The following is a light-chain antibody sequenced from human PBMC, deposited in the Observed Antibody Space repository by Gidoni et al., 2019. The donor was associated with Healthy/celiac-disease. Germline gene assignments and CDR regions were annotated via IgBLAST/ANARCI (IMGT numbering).Light chain of an antibody. J-gene: IGKJ4*01. CDR1: QNVNTW. V-gene: IGKV1-5*03. CDR3: QQYNSYPLT. CDR2: KAS. Sequence: DIQMTQSPSTLSASVGDRVTITCRASQNVNTWLAWYQQKPGKAPNLLIYKASSLESGVPSRFSGSGSGTEFTLTISSLQPDDFATYYCQQYNSYPLTFXGXTKVEIK.